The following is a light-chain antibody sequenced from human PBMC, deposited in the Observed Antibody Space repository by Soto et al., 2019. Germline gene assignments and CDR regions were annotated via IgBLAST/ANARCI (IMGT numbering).Light chain of an antibody. CDR3: QQLNSYPPLFT. CDR2: AAS. V-gene: IGKV1-9*01. CDR1: QGISSY. J-gene: IGKJ3*01. Sequence: DIQLTQSPSFLSASVGDRVTITCRASQGISSYLAWYQQKPGKAPKLLIYAASTLQSGVPSRFSGGGSGTEFTLTISSLQPEDFATYYCQQLNSYPPLFTFGPGTKVDIK.